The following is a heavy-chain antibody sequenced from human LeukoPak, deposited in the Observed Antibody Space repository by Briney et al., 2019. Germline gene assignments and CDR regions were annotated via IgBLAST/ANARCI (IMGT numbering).Heavy chain of an antibody. CDR3: ARRISWYYYYMDV. Sequence: PSETLTLTCTVSGGSISSSSYYWGWIRQPPGKGLEWIGSIYYSGSTYYNPSLKSRVTISVDTSKNQSSLKLSSGTAADTAVYYCARRISWYYYYMDVWGKGTTVTVSS. D-gene: IGHD2-15*01. V-gene: IGHV4-39*01. J-gene: IGHJ6*03. CDR1: GGSISSSSYY. CDR2: IYYSGST.